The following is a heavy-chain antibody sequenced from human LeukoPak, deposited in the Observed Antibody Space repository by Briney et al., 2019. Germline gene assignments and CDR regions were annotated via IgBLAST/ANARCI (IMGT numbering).Heavy chain of an antibody. Sequence: GGSLRLSCAASGFTFSSYSMNWVRQAPGKGLEWVSSISSSSSYIYYADSVKGRFTISRDNAKNSLYLQMNSLRAEDTAVYYCARDQSITMVRGVLDYWGQGTLVTVSS. D-gene: IGHD3-10*01. J-gene: IGHJ4*02. CDR2: ISSSSSYI. CDR1: GFTFSSYS. CDR3: ARDQSITMVRGVLDY. V-gene: IGHV3-21*01.